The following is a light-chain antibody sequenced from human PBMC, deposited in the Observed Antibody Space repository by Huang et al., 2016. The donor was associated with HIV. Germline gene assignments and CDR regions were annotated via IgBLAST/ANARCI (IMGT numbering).Light chain of an antibody. CDR2: DAA. CDR3: QQSHSSPRT. Sequence: EILLPQFPGTLSLSPGERSILSCRASQSVDTYLAWYQQRPGQPPRLLIYDAASRAIGIPDRFSGSGSGTDFTLTISRLELEDFAVYFCQQSHSSPRTFGQGARLDI. CDR1: QSVDTY. V-gene: IGKV3-20*01. J-gene: IGKJ2*01.